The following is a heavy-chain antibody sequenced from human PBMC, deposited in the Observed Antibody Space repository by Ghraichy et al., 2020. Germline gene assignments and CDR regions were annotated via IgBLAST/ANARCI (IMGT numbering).Heavy chain of an antibody. Sequence: SETLSLTCNVSGGSISNFYWSWIRQPPGRGLEWLGYFHFSGKTYYNTSLKNRISMTLDTSKNHVSLNLNSVSAADTAVYFCARLQLLWGYFFDSWGHGTLVTVS. V-gene: IGHV4-59*01. D-gene: IGHD3-16*01. CDR3: ARLQLLWGYFFDS. J-gene: IGHJ5*01. CDR2: FHFSGKT. CDR1: GGSISNFY.